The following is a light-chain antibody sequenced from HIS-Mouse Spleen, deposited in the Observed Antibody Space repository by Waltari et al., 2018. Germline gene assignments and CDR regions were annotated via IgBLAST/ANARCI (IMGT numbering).Light chain of an antibody. CDR1: RGSIASNY. CDR3: QSYDSSNVV. Sequence: NFMLTQPHSVSESPGKTVTISCTGSRGSIASNYGQWYQQRPGSAPTTVIYEDNQRPSGVPDRFSGSIDSSSNSASLTISGLKTEDEADYYCQSYDSSNVVFGGGTKLTVL. V-gene: IGLV6-57*02. CDR2: EDN. J-gene: IGLJ2*01.